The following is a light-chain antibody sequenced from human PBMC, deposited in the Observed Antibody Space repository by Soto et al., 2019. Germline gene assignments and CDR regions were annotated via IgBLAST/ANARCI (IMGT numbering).Light chain of an antibody. CDR1: SSDVGGYNY. V-gene: IGLV2-14*01. Sequence: QSALTQPASVSGSPGQSITISCTGTSSDVGGYNYVSWYQQHPGKAPKLMIYEVSHRPSGVSNRFSGSKSANTASLTISGRQAEDEADYYCSSYTSSSTQVFGGGTKVTVL. CDR3: SSYTSSSTQV. CDR2: EVS. J-gene: IGLJ3*02.